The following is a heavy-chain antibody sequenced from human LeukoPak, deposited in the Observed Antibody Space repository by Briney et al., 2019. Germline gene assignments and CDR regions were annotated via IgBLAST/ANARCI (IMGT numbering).Heavy chain of an antibody. CDR3: ARESIRGYGDIRDYFDY. V-gene: IGHV4-39*07. CDR2: IYYSGST. CDR1: GGSISSSSYY. J-gene: IGHJ4*02. D-gene: IGHD4-17*01. Sequence: PSETLSLTCTVSGGSISSSSYYWGWIRQPPGKGLEWIGSIYYSGSTYYNPSLKSRVTISVDTSKNQFSLKLSSVTAADTAVYYCARESIRGYGDIRDYFDYWGQGTLVTVSS.